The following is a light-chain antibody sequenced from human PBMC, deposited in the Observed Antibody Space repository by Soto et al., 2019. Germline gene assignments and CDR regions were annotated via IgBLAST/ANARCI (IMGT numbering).Light chain of an antibody. CDR2: EGN. CDR3: CSYAGTNTFV. V-gene: IGLV2-23*01. J-gene: IGLJ1*01. CDR1: SSDVGSYNL. Sequence: QSALTQPASVSGSPGQSITISCTGTSSDVGSYNLVSWYQQHPGNAPKLMIYEGNKPPSGVSNRFSGYKSANTVSLTISGLQTEDEAYYYCCSYAGTNTFVFGTGTKDTVL.